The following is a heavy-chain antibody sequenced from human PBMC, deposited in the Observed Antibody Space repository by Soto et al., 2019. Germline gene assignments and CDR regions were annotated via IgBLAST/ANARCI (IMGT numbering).Heavy chain of an antibody. D-gene: IGHD3-16*01. J-gene: IGHJ4*02. Sequence: PGGSLRLSCAASGFTVSTKYMSWVRQAPGKGLEWVSVIYSGGSTFYADSVRGRSTISRDNSENTVNLQMNSLRAEDTAVYYCARDPWAADYWGQGTLVTVSS. CDR1: GFTVSTKY. V-gene: IGHV3-66*01. CDR3: ARDPWAADY. CDR2: IYSGGST.